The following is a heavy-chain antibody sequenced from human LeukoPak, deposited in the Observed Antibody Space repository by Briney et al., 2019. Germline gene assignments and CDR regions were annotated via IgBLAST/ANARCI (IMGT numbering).Heavy chain of an antibody. CDR2: ISYDGSDK. V-gene: IGHV3-30*18. Sequence: GSLRLSCAASGFSFSTYGMHWVRQAPGKGLEWVTVISYDGSDKYYADSVKGRFTISRDNSRNTLYLQMNSLRVEDTAVYYCAKEVGTFTLDYWGQGTLVTVSS. J-gene: IGHJ4*02. D-gene: IGHD1-26*01. CDR1: GFSFSTYG. CDR3: AKEVGTFTLDY.